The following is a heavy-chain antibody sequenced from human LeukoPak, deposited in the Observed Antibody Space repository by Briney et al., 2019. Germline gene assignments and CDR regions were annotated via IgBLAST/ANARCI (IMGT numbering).Heavy chain of an antibody. D-gene: IGHD2-2*01. CDR1: GFTFSTYA. CDR3: AKDWGMGDQLLRIDY. CDR2: ISGSGVST. Sequence: GGSLRLSCTASGFTFSTYAMNWVRPAPGQWLHWVSRISGSGVSTYYADSVKGRLTISRDNSNNTLYLQMSSLGDEDTAVYYCAKDWGMGDQLLRIDYWGQGTLVTVSS. V-gene: IGHV3-23*01. J-gene: IGHJ4*02.